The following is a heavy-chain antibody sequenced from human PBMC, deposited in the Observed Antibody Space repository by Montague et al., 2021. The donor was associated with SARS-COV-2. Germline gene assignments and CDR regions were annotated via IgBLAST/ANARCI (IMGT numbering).Heavy chain of an antibody. V-gene: IGHV4-59*08. CDR1: GDSITDDD. CDR2: IFKNGKT. D-gene: IGHD3-22*01. J-gene: IGHJ6*02. Sequence: SETLSLTCTVSGDSITDDDWSWIRQPPGKGLEWIVNIFKNGKTDXNPSLRSRAITSVDTSKSQFSLKVTSVTAVDTAVYYCARYYERSLDVWGQGTTVTVSS. CDR3: ARYYERSLDV.